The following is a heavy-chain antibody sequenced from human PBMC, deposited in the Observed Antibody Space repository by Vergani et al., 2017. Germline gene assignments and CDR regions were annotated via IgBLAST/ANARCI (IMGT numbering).Heavy chain of an antibody. Sequence: QVQLQESGPGLVKPSETLSLTCTVSGGSISSGDHCWTWIRQRPGKGLEWIGYIFYRGTTYANPSLRSRLTISVDTSQNQFSLKLRSVTAADTAVYYCARVDTQVPATSHFYYMDVWGKGTTVVVSS. D-gene: IGHD1-26*01. V-gene: IGHV4-31*03. J-gene: IGHJ6*03. CDR3: ARVDTQVPATSHFYYMDV. CDR1: GGSISSGDHC. CDR2: IFYRGTT.